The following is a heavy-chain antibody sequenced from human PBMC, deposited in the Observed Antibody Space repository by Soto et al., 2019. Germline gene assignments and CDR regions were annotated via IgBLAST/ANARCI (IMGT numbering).Heavy chain of an antibody. D-gene: IGHD3-22*01. CDR2: IYWNSGGV. Sequence: DVQLVESGGGLVQPGRSLRLSCTGSAFTFDGYAMHWVRQVPGKGLEWVAGIYWNSGGVGYADSVKGRFTISRDNARNSLYLQMNSLRPEDTALYYCGRDLLPGSMDVWGQGTTVTVSS. CDR3: GRDLLPGSMDV. V-gene: IGHV3-9*01. CDR1: AFTFDGYA. J-gene: IGHJ6*02.